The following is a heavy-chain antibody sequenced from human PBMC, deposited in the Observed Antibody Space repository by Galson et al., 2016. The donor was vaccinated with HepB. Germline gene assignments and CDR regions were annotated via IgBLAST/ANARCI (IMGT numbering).Heavy chain of an antibody. J-gene: IGHJ4*02. V-gene: IGHV3-23*01. Sequence: SLRLSCAASGFTFNSHWMSWVRQAPEKGLEWVSAVSGSGTNTYHANSVKGRFTVSRDNSKNTLYLQMNSLRAEDTAVYYCAKGDKVTGWDNWGLGTLVAVSS. CDR3: AKGDKVTGWDN. D-gene: IGHD6-19*01. CDR1: GFTFNSHW. CDR2: VSGSGTNT.